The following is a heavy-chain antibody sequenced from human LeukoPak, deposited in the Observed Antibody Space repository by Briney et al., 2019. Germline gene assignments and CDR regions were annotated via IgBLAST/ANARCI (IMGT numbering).Heavy chain of an antibody. CDR2: ISAYNGNT. CDR3: ARDSIVLMVYAMPNWFDP. V-gene: IGHV1-18*01. J-gene: IGHJ5*02. Sequence: ASVKVSCKASGYTFTTCGISWVRPAPGQGLEWMGWISAYNGNTNYAQKLQGRVTMTTDTSTNTAYMELRSLRSDDTAVYYCARDSIVLMVYAMPNWFDPWGQGTLVTVSS. CDR1: GYTFTTCG. D-gene: IGHD2-8*01.